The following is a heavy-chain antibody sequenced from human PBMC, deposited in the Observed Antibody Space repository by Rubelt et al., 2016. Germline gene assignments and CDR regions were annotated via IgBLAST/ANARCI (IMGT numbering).Heavy chain of an antibody. D-gene: IGHD6-13*01. Sequence: QVRLQQWGAGLLKPSETLSLTCSFHNGPFSGYQGTWVRQAPGRGLEWIGEINDGAVAYYNPSLKSRVALSVATSKNQFSLGLSAVTAADTAVYYWASLPIASACFDSWGQGTLVTVSS. V-gene: IGHV4-34*01. J-gene: IGHJ4*02. CDR2: INDGAVA. CDR1: NGPFSGYQ. CDR3: ASLPIASACFDS.